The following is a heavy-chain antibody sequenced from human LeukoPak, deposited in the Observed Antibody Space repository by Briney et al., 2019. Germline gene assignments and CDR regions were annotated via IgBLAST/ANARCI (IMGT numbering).Heavy chain of an antibody. J-gene: IGHJ4*02. V-gene: IGHV3-74*01. CDR2: LPPDELGI. D-gene: IGHD6-6*01. CDR1: GFTFTNYW. Sequence: GRSLRLSCAASGFTFTNYWMHWVRQAPGMGLVWVSRLPPDELGIIYADSVKGRFTVSRDNAKNTVYLQMNNLRVDDTAMYYCVGTIASRGSEYWGQGALVTVSS. CDR3: VGTIASRGSEY.